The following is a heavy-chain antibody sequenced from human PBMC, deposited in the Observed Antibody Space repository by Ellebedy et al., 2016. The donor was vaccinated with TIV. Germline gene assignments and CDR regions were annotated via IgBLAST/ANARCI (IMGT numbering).Heavy chain of an antibody. V-gene: IGHV3-15*07. D-gene: IGHD3-16*01. Sequence: GESLKISCAASGFTFSNAWMNWVRQAPGKGLEWVGRIKSKTDGGTTDYAAPVKGRFTISRDDSKNTLYLQMNSLKTEDTAVYYCTTDPLRGRDWYFDLWGRGTLVTVSS. CDR3: TTDPLRGRDWYFDL. CDR2: IKSKTDGGTT. J-gene: IGHJ2*01. CDR1: GFTFSNAW.